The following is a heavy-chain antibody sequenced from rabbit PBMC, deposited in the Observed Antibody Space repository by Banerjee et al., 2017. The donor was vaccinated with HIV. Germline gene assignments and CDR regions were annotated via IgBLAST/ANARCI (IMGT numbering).Heavy chain of an antibody. CDR2: IYTGSGST. J-gene: IGHJ4*01. Sequence: QQQLEESGGGLVKPEGSLTLSCTASGFSFSSSYYMCWVRQAPGKGLEWIGCIYTGSGSTYYASWAKGRFTISKTSSTTVTLQMTSLTAADTATYFCARDLGGSSDLWGPGTLVTVS. CDR1: GFSFSSSYY. V-gene: IGHV1S45*01. D-gene: IGHD8-1*01. CDR3: ARDLGGSSDL.